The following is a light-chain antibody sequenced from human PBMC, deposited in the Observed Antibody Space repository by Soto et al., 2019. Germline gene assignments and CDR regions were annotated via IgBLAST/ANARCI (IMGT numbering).Light chain of an antibody. J-gene: IGKJ1*01. V-gene: IGKV2-28*01. CDR3: MQARQTLMWT. CDR1: QSLLQSNGYNY. CDR2: LGS. Sequence: DIVMTQSPLSLPVTPGEPASISCRSSQSLLQSNGYNYLDWYVQKPGQSPQLLIYLGSNRASGVPDRFSGSGSGTDFTLKISRVEAEDVGVYYCMQARQTLMWTFGQGTKVEIK.